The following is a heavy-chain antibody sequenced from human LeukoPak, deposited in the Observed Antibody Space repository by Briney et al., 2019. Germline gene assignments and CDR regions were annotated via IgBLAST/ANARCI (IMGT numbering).Heavy chain of an antibody. CDR2: IKQDGSEK. J-gene: IGHJ6*03. Sequence: GGSLGLSCAASGFTFSSYWMSWVRQAPGKGLEWVANIKQDGSEKYYVDSVKGRFTISRDNAKNSLYLQMNSLRAEDTAVYYCARGVRGYSYANYYYYYYMDVWGKGTTVTVSS. D-gene: IGHD5-18*01. V-gene: IGHV3-7*01. CDR3: ARGVRGYSYANYYYYYYMDV. CDR1: GFTFSSYW.